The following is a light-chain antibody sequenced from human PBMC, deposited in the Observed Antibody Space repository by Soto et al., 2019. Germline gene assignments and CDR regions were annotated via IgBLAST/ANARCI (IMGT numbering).Light chain of an antibody. J-gene: IGKJ2*01. Sequence: EIVLTQSPGTLSLSPGERATLSCRASQSVSSSYLAWYQQKPGQAPRLLIYGASSRATGIPDRFSGSGSGTDFTLTISRLEPEDFAGYYFQQYGSYTFGQGTKLEIK. CDR3: QQYGSYT. V-gene: IGKV3-20*01. CDR1: QSVSSSY. CDR2: GAS.